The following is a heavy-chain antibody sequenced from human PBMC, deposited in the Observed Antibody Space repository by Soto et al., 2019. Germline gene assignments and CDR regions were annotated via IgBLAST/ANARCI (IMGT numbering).Heavy chain of an antibody. Sequence: QLQLQESGPGLVKPSETLSLTCSVSGDSINSDNYYWGWIRQPPGKGLEWIGSISYRGNTYYNPSLKTRVTISLDKSKSQFSLKLNSVTAADSAVYFCARLEGLATITYYFDYWGQGTLVTVSS. CDR2: ISYRGNT. CDR1: GDSINSDNYY. J-gene: IGHJ4*02. V-gene: IGHV4-39*01. D-gene: IGHD3-9*01. CDR3: ARLEGLATITYYFDY.